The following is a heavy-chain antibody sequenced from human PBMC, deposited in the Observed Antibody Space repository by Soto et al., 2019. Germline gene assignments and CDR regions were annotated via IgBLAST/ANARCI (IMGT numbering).Heavy chain of an antibody. Sequence: PSEILSLTCAIYGASLGGFHWTWLRQAPGKGLEWIGELIHGGSTNYNPSLKSRVSFSLDTSKNQFSLHLMSVTAADTAVYYCARSPLGYDYVRQTWREVGDSFDIWGRGTMVTVSS. CDR3: ARSPLGYDYVRQTWREVGDSFDI. J-gene: IGHJ3*02. CDR1: GASLGGFH. CDR2: LIHGGST. D-gene: IGHD3-16*01. V-gene: IGHV4-34*12.